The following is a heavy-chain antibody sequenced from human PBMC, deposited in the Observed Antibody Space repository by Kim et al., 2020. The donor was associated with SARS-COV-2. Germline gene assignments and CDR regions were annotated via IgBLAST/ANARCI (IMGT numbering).Heavy chain of an antibody. CDR2: IYSGGST. Sequence: GGSLRLSCAASGFTVSSNYMSWVRQAPGKGLEWVSVIYSGGSTYYADSVKGRFTISRDNSKNTLYLQMNSLRAEDTAVYYCARDLIVVVPAATLVYYYGMDVWGQGTTVTVSS. J-gene: IGHJ6*02. CDR3: ARDLIVVVPAATLVYYYGMDV. D-gene: IGHD2-2*01. CDR1: GFTVSSNY. V-gene: IGHV3-66*01.